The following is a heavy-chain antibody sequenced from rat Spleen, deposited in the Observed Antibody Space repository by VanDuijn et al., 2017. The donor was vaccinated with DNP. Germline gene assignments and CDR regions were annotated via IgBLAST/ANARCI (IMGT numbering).Heavy chain of an antibody. CDR1: GFTFSDYN. CDR2: IIYDGSRT. J-gene: IGHJ2*01. V-gene: IGHV5S10*01. D-gene: IGHD5-1*01. CDR3: ARLLTGKAYYFDY. Sequence: EVQLVESGGGLVQPGRSLKLSCAAAGFTFSDYNMAWVRQAPKKGLDWVAIIIYDGSRTYYRASVKGRFTISRDNAKSTLYLRMDSLRSEDTATYYCARLLTGKAYYFDYWGQGVMVTVSS.